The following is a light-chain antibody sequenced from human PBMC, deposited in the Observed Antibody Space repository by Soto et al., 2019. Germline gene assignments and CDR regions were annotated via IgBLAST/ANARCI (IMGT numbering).Light chain of an antibody. V-gene: IGKV1-5*03. Sequence: DIQMIQSPSTLSASVGDRVTITCRASQSISSWLAWYQQKPGKAPKLLIYKASSLESGVPSRFSGSGSGTEFTLTISSLEPEDFGTYYCQQSYKMPSFGQGTRLEIK. CDR2: KAS. J-gene: IGKJ5*01. CDR3: QQSYKMPS. CDR1: QSISSW.